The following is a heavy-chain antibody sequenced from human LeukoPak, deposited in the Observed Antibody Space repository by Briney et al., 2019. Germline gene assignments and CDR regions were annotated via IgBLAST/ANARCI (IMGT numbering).Heavy chain of an antibody. D-gene: IGHD5-12*01. Sequence: GASVKVSCKASGYTFTGYYMHWVRQAPGQGLEWMGWINPNSGGTNYAQKFQGWVTMTRDTSISTAYMELSGLRSDDTAVYYCAREIRGYSGYDDSNYYGMDVWGQGTTVTVSS. CDR2: INPNSGGT. CDR3: AREIRGYSGYDDSNYYGMDV. V-gene: IGHV1-2*04. CDR1: GYTFTGYY. J-gene: IGHJ6*02.